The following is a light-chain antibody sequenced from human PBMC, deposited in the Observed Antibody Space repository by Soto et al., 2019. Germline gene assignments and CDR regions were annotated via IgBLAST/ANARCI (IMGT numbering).Light chain of an antibody. CDR2: DVS. V-gene: IGLV2-14*03. J-gene: IGLJ1*01. Sequence: LTQPASVSGSPGQSTTISCTGTSSDVGGYDYVSWYQQHPDKAPKLMIYDVSNRPSGVSDRFSGSKSGNTASLTISGLQAEDEGDYYCSSFTRINTYVLGTGTKVTVL. CDR3: SSFTRINTYV. CDR1: SSDVGGYDY.